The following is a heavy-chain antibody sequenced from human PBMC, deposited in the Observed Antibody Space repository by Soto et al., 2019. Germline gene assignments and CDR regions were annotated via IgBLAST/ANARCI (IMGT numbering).Heavy chain of an antibody. CDR3: ARDESGCFAP. CDR1: GYPFTSYG. V-gene: IGHV1-18*04. Sequence: PVEVSCTSSGYPFTSYGIICVRQAPGQGLEWMGWISAYNGNTNYAQKLQGRVTMTTDTSTSTAYMELRSLRSDDSAVYYCARDESGCFAPWGQGTLVTFSS. CDR2: ISAYNGNT. D-gene: IGHD1-26*01. J-gene: IGHJ5*02.